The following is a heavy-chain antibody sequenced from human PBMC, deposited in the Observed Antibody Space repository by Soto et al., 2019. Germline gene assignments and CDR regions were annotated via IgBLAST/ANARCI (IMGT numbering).Heavy chain of an antibody. V-gene: IGHV4-30-2*01. CDR3: DSAHYGTTGYYFDX. CDR1: GDSISSGGYS. J-gene: IGHJ4*02. CDR2: IYRTGSA. Sequence: PSESLSLTCTVSGDSISSGGYSWSWIRQPPRKALEGIGYIYRTGSASYSTALKSRVTISVDRSRNHFSLSLSSVTAADTAIYYCDSAHYGTTGYYFDXWGQATPVTVSX. D-gene: IGHD3-22*01.